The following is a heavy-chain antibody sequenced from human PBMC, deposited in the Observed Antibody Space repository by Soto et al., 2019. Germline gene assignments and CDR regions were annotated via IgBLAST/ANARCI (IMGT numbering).Heavy chain of an antibody. Sequence: QVQLQESGPGLVKPSQTLSLTCTVSGGFISSGGYYWSWIRQQPGKGLEWIGYIYYSGSTSYNPSLRSRVTISVDTSRNQFSLKLSSVTAADTAVYYCAKPKNWGYSHDAFDSWGQGTMVTVSS. CDR2: IYYSGST. CDR3: AKPKNWGYSHDAFDS. J-gene: IGHJ3*02. CDR1: GGFISSGGYY. V-gene: IGHV4-31*03. D-gene: IGHD5-18*01.